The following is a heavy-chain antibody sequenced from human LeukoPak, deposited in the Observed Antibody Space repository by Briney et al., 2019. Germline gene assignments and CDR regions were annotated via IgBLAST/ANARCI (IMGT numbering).Heavy chain of an antibody. D-gene: IGHD3-10*01. CDR3: ARVGVDPSARLPSYWFDP. Sequence: PSETLSLTCTVSGGSISSSSYYWGWIRQPPGKGLEWIGSIYYSGSTYYNPSLKSRVTISVDTSKNQFSLKLSSVTAADTAVYYCARVGVDPSARLPSYWFDPWGQGTLVTVSS. V-gene: IGHV4-39*07. CDR1: GGSISSSSYY. CDR2: IYYSGST. J-gene: IGHJ5*02.